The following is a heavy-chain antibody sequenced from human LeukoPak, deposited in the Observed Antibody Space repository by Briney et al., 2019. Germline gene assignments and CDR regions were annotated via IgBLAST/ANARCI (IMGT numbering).Heavy chain of an antibody. CDR2: ISGDGGT. J-gene: IGHJ4*02. CDR3: ARYCGAASCYSGFDY. D-gene: IGHD2-15*01. CDR1: GFTVSSKY. V-gene: IGHV3-53*01. Sequence: GGSLRLSCAASGFTVSSKYMNWVRQAPGKGPEWVSAISGDGGTYYADSVKGRFTISRDNSKNTLYLQMNSLGGEDTALYYCARYCGAASCYSGFDYWGQGTLVTVAS.